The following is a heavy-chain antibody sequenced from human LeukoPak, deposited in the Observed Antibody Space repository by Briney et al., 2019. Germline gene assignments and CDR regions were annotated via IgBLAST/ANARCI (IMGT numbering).Heavy chain of an antibody. CDR3: ASAYYGGNPWDAFDI. CDR1: GYSFTSYW. D-gene: IGHD4-23*01. Sequence: GESLKISCKGSGYSFTSYWIGWVRQMPGKGLEWMGIIYPGDSDTRYSPSFQGQVTISADKSISTAYLQWSSLKASDTAMYYCASAYYGGNPWDAFDIWGQGTTVTVSS. CDR2: IYPGDSDT. J-gene: IGHJ3*02. V-gene: IGHV5-51*01.